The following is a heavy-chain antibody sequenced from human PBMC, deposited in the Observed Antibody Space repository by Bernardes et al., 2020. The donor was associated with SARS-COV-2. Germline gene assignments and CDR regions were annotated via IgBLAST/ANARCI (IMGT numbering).Heavy chain of an antibody. CDR3: VRADCTSSRCHRGAYDL. J-gene: IGHJ3*01. CDR1: GFTFSGYW. D-gene: IGHD2-2*01. CDR2: IDYGGTTT. V-gene: IGHV3-74*01. Sequence: VGSLRLSCAASGFTFSGYWMHWVRQAPGPGLVWVSRIDYGGTTTNYADSVKGRFTISRDNTKNTLYLQMSSLRAEDTAVYYCVRADCTSSRCHRGAYDLWGHGTMVTVSS.